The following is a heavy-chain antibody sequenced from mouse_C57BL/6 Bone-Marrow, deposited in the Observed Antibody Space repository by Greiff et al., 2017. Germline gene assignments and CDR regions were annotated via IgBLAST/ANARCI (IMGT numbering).Heavy chain of an antibody. D-gene: IGHD1-1*01. CDR3: GRQGDYGSSYGFAY. V-gene: IGHV5-15*01. Sequence: EVQLVESGGGLVQPGGSLKLSCAASGFTFSDYGMAWVRQAPRKGPEWVAFISNLAYSIYYADTVTGGFTISRENAKNTLYLEMSSLRSEDTAMYCCGRQGDYGSSYGFAYWGQGTLVTVSA. J-gene: IGHJ3*01. CDR2: ISNLAYSI. CDR1: GFTFSDYG.